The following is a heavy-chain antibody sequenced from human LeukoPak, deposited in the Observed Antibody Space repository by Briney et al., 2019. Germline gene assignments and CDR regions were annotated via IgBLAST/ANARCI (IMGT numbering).Heavy chain of an antibody. CDR1: GYIFTSFW. J-gene: IGHJ2*01. V-gene: IGHV5-51*01. Sequence: GESLKISCKVSGYIFTSFWIGWVRQMPGKGLEWMGIIHPGESDTRYSPSFQGQVTISADKSINTAYLQWSSLKASDTAMYYCARRVVNNRNWYFNLWGRGTLVTVSS. D-gene: IGHD4-23*01. CDR3: ARRVVNNRNWYFNL. CDR2: IHPGESDT.